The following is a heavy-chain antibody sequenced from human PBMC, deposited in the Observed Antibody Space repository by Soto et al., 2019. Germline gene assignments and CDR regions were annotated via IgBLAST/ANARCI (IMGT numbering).Heavy chain of an antibody. Sequence: SETLSLTCAVYGGSFSGYYRSWIRQPPGKGLEWIGEINHSGSTNYNPSLKSRVTISVDTSKNQFSLKLSSVTAADTAVYYCARGGGSYRFYYYYGMAVWGQVTTVTAP. CDR2: INHSGST. CDR1: GGSFSGYY. D-gene: IGHD3-16*02. V-gene: IGHV4-34*01. CDR3: ARGGGSYRFYYYYGMAV. J-gene: IGHJ6*02.